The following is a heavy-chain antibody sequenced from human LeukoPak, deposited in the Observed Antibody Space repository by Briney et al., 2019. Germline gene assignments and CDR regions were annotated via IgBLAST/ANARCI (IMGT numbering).Heavy chain of an antibody. D-gene: IGHD6-19*01. V-gene: IGHV3-23*01. J-gene: IGHJ4*02. CDR2: ISDSGGSA. CDR3: TRENFYSGWYDY. CDR1: GFTFNTYA. Sequence: PGGSLRLSCAASGFTFNTYAMSWVRQAPGKGLEWVSAISDSGGSAYYADSVKGRFTISRDNSKNTLYLQMNSLKTEDTAVYYCTRENFYSGWYDYWGQGTLVTVSS.